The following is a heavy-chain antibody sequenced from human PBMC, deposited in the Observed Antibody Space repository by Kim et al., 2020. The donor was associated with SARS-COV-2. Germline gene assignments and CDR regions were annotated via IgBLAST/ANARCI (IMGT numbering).Heavy chain of an antibody. J-gene: IGHJ3*02. CDR1: GGTFSSYA. CDR2: IIPILGIA. CDR3: ARDGVAAAGRGPRDAFDI. V-gene: IGHV1-69*04. Sequence: SVKVSCKASGGTFSSYAISWVRQAPGQGLEWMGRIIPILGIANYAQKFQGRVTITADKSTSTAYMELSSLRSEDTAVYYCARDGVAAAGRGPRDAFDIWGQGTMVTVSS. D-gene: IGHD6-13*01.